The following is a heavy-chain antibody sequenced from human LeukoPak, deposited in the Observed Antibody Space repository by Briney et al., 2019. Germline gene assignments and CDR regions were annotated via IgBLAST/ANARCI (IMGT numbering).Heavy chain of an antibody. D-gene: IGHD4-17*01. V-gene: IGHV1-2*02. Sequence: ASVKVSCKASGYTFTGYYMHWVRQAPGQGLEWMGWINPNSGGTNYAQKFQGRVTMTRDTSISTAYMELSSLRSEDTAVYYCARRGHGDYLFGYYYYYGMDVWGHGTLVTVSS. CDR2: INPNSGGT. J-gene: IGHJ6*02. CDR3: ARRGHGDYLFGYYYYYGMDV. CDR1: GYTFTGYY.